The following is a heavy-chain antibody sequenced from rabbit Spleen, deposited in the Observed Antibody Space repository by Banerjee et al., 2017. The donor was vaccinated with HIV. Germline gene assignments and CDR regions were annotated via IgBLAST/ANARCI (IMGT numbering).Heavy chain of an antibody. CDR2: IDPVFGSA. CDR3: ARDLDDVIGWNFNL. Sequence: QEQLVESGGGLDKPEGSLTLTCKASGFSFSDRDVMCWVRQAPGKGLEWIGYIDPVFGSAYYASWVNGRFSISRENTQNTVSLQLNSLTAADTATYFCARDLDDVIGWNFNLWGPGHPGHRL. V-gene: IGHV1S47*01. J-gene: IGHJ4*01. D-gene: IGHD1-1*01. CDR1: GFSFSDRDV.